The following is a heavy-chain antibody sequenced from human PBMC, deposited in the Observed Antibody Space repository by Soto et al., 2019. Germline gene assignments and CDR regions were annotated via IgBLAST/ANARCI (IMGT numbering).Heavy chain of an antibody. V-gene: IGHV3-21*01. CDR1: GFHFSTYR. J-gene: IGHJ4*02. Sequence: GSVRLSCAASGFHFSTYRMSWVRRAPGEGLEWVSSITANSDYTYHADSLKGRFTISRDNAKSSLYLQMNNLRVDDTALYFCTRVAGYTHSSDFWGQGTQVTVSS. CDR2: ITANSDYT. D-gene: IGHD5-12*01. CDR3: TRVAGYTHSSDF.